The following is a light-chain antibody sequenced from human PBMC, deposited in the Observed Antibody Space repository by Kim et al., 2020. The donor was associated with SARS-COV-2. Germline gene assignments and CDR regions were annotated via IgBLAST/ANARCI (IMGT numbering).Light chain of an antibody. CDR2: DAS. J-gene: IGKJ1*01. V-gene: IGKV3-11*01. CDR3: QQRSNWQT. Sequence: EIVLTQSPAPLSLSPGERATLSCRASQSVSSYLAWYQQKPGQAPRLLIYDASNRATGIPARFSGSGSGTDFTLTISSLEPEDFAVYYCQQRSNWQTFGQGTKVDIK. CDR1: QSVSSY.